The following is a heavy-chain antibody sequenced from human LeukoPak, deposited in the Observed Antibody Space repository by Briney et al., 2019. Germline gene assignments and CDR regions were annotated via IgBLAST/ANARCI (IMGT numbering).Heavy chain of an antibody. V-gene: IGHV4-34*01. CDR2: INHSGST. Sequence: PSETLSLTCAVYGGSFSGYYWSWIRQPPGKGLEWIGEINHSGSTNYNPSLKSRVTISVDTSKNQFSLKLSSVTAADTAVYYCARGHLVVPAATGFGPWGQGTLVTVSS. J-gene: IGHJ5*02. CDR3: ARGHLVVPAATGFGP. D-gene: IGHD2-2*01. CDR1: GGSFSGYY.